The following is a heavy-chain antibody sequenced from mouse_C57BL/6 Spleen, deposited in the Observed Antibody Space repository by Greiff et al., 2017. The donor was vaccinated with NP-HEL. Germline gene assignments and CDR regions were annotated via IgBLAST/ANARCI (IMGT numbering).Heavy chain of an antibody. CDR2: ISDGGSYT. J-gene: IGHJ3*01. D-gene: IGHD2-3*01. CDR3: ARDPADGYQPSWFAY. V-gene: IGHV5-4*01. Sequence: DVMLVESGGGLVKPGGSLKLSCAASGFTFSSYAMSWVRQTPEKRLEWVATISDGGSYTYYPDNVKGRFTISRDNAKNNLYLQMSHLKSEDTAMYYCARDPADGYQPSWFAYWGQGTLVTVSA. CDR1: GFTFSSYA.